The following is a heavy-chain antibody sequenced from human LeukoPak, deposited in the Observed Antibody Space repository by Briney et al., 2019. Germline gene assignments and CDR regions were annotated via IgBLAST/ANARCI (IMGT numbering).Heavy chain of an antibody. D-gene: IGHD1-7*01. Sequence: SVKVSCKASGGTFSSYAISWVRQAPGQGLEWMGGIIPIFGTANYAQKFQGRVTITADESTSTAYMELSSLRSEVTAVYYCARGMARIGTTAYWFDPWGQGTLVTVSS. CDR2: IIPIFGTA. J-gene: IGHJ5*02. V-gene: IGHV1-69*01. CDR3: ARGMARIGTTAYWFDP. CDR1: GGTFSSYA.